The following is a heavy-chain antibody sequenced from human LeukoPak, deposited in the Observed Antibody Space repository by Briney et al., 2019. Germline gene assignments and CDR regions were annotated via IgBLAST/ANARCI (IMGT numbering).Heavy chain of an antibody. CDR1: GSIFSNYG. V-gene: IGHV3-23*01. CDR2: VRVDGHTT. D-gene: IGHD4-17*01. Sequence: GGSLRLSCVASGSIFSNYGMSWVRQVPGKGLEWVSSVRVDGHTTFYADSVKGRFTISRDNSKNTLYLQMNSLRAEDTAVYYCVTAPYGDYYYYMDVWGKGTTVTISS. J-gene: IGHJ6*03. CDR3: VTAPYGDYYYYMDV.